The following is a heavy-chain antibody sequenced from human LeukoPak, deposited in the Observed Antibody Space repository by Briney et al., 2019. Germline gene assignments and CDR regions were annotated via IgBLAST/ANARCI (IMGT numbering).Heavy chain of an antibody. Sequence: GASVKVSCKASGYTFTSYGISWVRQAPGQGLEWMGWISAYNGNTNYAQKLQGRVTMTRDTSISTAYMELSRLRSDDTAVYYCARVGVQKMERRHFDYWGQGTLVTVSS. CDR1: GYTFTSYG. D-gene: IGHD1-1*01. J-gene: IGHJ4*02. CDR2: ISAYNGNT. V-gene: IGHV1-18*01. CDR3: ARVGVQKMERRHFDY.